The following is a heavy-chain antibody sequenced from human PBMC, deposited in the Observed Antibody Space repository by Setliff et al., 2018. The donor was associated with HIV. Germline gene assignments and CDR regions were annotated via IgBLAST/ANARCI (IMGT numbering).Heavy chain of an antibody. CDR3: ARDGSSTWTGVRAFDI. V-gene: IGHV1-69*13. CDR1: GGTFSSYA. J-gene: IGHJ3*02. D-gene: IGHD6-13*01. Sequence: GASVKVSCKASGGTFSSYAITWVRQAPGQGLEWMGGIIPIFGTANYAQKFQGRVTITADESTSTAYMELSSLRSEDTAEYYCARDGSSTWTGVRAFDIWGQGTMVTV. CDR2: IIPIFGTA.